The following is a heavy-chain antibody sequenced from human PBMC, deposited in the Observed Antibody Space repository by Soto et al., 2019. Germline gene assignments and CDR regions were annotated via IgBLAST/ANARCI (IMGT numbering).Heavy chain of an antibody. CDR1: GGSFSGYY. CDR3: ARDKITGLFDY. J-gene: IGHJ4*02. CDR2: INHSGST. D-gene: IGHD2-8*02. Sequence: QVQLQQWGAGLLKPSETLSLTCAVYGGSFSGYYWTWIRQPPGTGLEWIGEINHSGSTNYNPSLKSRVTISVDTSKYQFSLKLTSVTAAHTAVYYCARDKITGLFDYWGQGTLLTVSS. V-gene: IGHV4-34*01.